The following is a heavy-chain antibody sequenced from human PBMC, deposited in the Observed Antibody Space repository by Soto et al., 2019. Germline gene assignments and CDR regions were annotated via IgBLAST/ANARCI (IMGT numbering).Heavy chain of an antibody. Sequence: PGGSLRLSCAASGFTFSSYGMHWVRQAPGKGLEWVAVISYDGSNKYYADSVKGRFTISRDNSKNTLYLQMNSLRAEDTDVYYYAKGRYGPILSQFYDILTGSVPPHVFDIWGQGTMVPVSS. CDR2: ISYDGSNK. CDR1: GFTFSSYG. V-gene: IGHV3-30*18. CDR3: AKGRYGPILSQFYDILTGSVPPHVFDI. J-gene: IGHJ3*02. D-gene: IGHD3-9*01.